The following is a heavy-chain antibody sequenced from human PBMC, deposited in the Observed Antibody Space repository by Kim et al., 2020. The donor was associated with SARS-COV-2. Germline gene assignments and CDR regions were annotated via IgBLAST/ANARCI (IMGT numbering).Heavy chain of an antibody. V-gene: IGHV4-34*01. D-gene: IGHD1-26*01. CDR1: GGSFSGYY. CDR2: INHSGST. Sequence: SETLSLTCAVYGGSFSGYYWSWIRQPPGKGLEWIGEINHSGSTNYNPSLKSRVTISVDTSKNQFSLKLSSVTAADTAVYYCARGRHSGSYHYYYYYGMDVWGQGTTVTVSS. J-gene: IGHJ6*02. CDR3: ARGRHSGSYHYYYYYGMDV.